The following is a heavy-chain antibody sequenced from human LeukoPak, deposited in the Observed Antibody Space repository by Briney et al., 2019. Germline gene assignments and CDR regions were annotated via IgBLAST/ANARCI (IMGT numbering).Heavy chain of an antibody. D-gene: IGHD3-22*01. CDR1: GGSISSGGYY. CDR2: IYYSGST. Sequence: SETLSLTCAVSGGSISSGGYYWSWIRQPPGKGLEWIGYIYYSGSTNYNPSLKSRVTISVDTSKNQFSLKLSSVTAADTAVYYCARAGSGYYQHFDYWGQGTLVTVSS. J-gene: IGHJ4*02. CDR3: ARAGSGYYQHFDY. V-gene: IGHV4-61*08.